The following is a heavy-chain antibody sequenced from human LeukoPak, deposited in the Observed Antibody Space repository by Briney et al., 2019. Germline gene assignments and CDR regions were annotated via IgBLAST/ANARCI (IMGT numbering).Heavy chain of an antibody. V-gene: IGHV3-48*02. J-gene: IGHJ4*02. CDR3: ARDQFYAFDI. CDR2: ISRSSSTI. CDR1: GFTFSSYY. D-gene: IGHD2/OR15-2a*01. Sequence: GGSLRLSCAGSGFTFSSYYMIWVRQAPGKGLEWVSYISRSSSTIYYADSVKGRFTISRDNAKNSLYLQMNSLRDEDTAVYYCARDQFYAFDIWGQGTLVTVSS.